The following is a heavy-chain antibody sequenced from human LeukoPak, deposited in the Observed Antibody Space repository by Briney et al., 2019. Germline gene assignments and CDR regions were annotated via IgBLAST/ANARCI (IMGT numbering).Heavy chain of an antibody. CDR3: AIDRYSSGWYTFDY. J-gene: IGHJ4*02. CDR1: GFTFSNFG. CDR2: ISSSSSYI. Sequence: PGGSLRLSCAASGFTFSNFGMNWVRQAPGKGLEWVSSISSSSSYIHYADSVKGRFTISRDKAKNSLYLQMNSLRAEDTAVYFCAIDRYSSGWYTFDYWGQGTLATVSS. D-gene: IGHD6-19*01. V-gene: IGHV3-21*01.